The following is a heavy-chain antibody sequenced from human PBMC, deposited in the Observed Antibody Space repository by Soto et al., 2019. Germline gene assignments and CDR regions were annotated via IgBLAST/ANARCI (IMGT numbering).Heavy chain of an antibody. Sequence: ASVKVSCKASGYTFTIYAMHWVRQAPGQRLEWMGWINAGNGNTKYSQKFQGRVTITRDTSASTAYMELSSLRSEDTAVYYCARGDTAMAYWGNYYYGMDVWGQGTTVTVSS. CDR2: INAGNGNT. J-gene: IGHJ6*02. D-gene: IGHD5-18*01. CDR3: ARGDTAMAYWGNYYYGMDV. CDR1: GYTFTIYA. V-gene: IGHV1-3*01.